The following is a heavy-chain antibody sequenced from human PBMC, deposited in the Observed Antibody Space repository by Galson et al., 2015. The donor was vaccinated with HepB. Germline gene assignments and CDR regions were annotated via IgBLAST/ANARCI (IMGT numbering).Heavy chain of an antibody. D-gene: IGHD3-22*01. V-gene: IGHV7-4-1*01. Sequence: SVKVSCKASGYTFKSYAMNWVRQAPGQGLEWMGWVNTNTGNPTYAQAFTGRFVFSLDTSVNTAYLQIRSLKPEDTAIYYCARDSYYYDSTGYFGYWGQGTLVTVSS. CDR1: GYTFKSYA. J-gene: IGHJ4*02. CDR2: VNTNTGNP. CDR3: ARDSYYYDSTGYFGY.